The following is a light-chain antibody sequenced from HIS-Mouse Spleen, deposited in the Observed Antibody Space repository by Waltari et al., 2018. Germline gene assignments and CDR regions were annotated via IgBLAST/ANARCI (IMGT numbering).Light chain of an antibody. J-gene: IGLJ1*01. CDR1: ALPQQY. V-gene: IGLV3-25*03. Sequence: SYELPQPPSVSVSPGQTARLPCSGDALPQQYAYWYQQKPGQAPVLVIYKDSERPSGIPERCSGSSSGTTVTLTISGVQAEDEADYYCQSADSSGTYVFGTGTKVTVL. CDR2: KDS. CDR3: QSADSSGTYV.